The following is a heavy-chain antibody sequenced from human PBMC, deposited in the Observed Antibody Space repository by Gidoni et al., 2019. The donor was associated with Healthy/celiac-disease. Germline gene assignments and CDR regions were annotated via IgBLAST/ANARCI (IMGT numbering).Heavy chain of an antibody. CDR2: SSSSSSNI. Sequence: EVQLVESGGGLVQPGGSLRLSCAASGFTFSSYSMNWVRQAPGKGLEWVSYSSSSSSNIYYADSVKGRFTISRDNAKNSLYLQMNSLRDEDTAVYYCARDTPDDYGDYGTQRTLAANDYWGQGTLVTVSS. J-gene: IGHJ4*02. CDR1: GFTFSSYS. CDR3: ARDTPDDYGDYGTQRTLAANDY. D-gene: IGHD4-17*01. V-gene: IGHV3-48*02.